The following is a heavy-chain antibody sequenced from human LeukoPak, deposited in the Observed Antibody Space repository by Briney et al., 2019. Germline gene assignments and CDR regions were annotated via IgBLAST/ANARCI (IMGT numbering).Heavy chain of an antibody. Sequence: SETLSLTCAVYGGSFSGYYWSWIRQPPGKGLEWIGHIYYSGSTNYNPSLKGRVTISVDTSKNQFSLNLTSVTAADTAVYYCARASGSGYCSGGSCYLITDAFDIWGQGTMVTVSS. CDR2: IYYSGST. D-gene: IGHD2-15*01. V-gene: IGHV4-59*01. J-gene: IGHJ3*02. CDR1: GGSFSGYY. CDR3: ARASGSGYCSGGSCYLITDAFDI.